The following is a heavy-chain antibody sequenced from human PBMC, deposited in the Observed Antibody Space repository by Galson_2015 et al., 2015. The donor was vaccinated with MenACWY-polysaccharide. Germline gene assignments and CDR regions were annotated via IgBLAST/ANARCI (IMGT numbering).Heavy chain of an antibody. CDR1: GYTFTSYA. J-gene: IGHJ5*02. D-gene: IGHD6-19*01. Sequence: SVKVSCKASGYTFTSYAISWVRQAPGQGLEWMGGIIPIFGTANYAQKFQGRVTITADESTSTAYMELSSLRSEDTAVYYCARRGRRSVAGTGGWFDPWGQGTLVTVSS. CDR2: IIPIFGTA. CDR3: ARRGRRSVAGTGGWFDP. V-gene: IGHV1-69*13.